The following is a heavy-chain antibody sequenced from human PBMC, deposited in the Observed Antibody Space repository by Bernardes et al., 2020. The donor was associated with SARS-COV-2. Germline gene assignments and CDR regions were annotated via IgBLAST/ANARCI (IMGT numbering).Heavy chain of an antibody. CDR2: ISEDGSST. D-gene: IGHD1-26*01. J-gene: IGHJ4*02. V-gene: IGHV3-74*01. CDR1: GFTFNSYY. Sequence: SLSLSCAASGFTFNSYYIHWVRQVPDKGLVWVSRISEDGSSTNYADSVKGRFAISRDNARNTVYLQMNSLKAEDTAVYYCARGSGNYYFDYWGQGTLLTVSS. CDR3: ARGSGNYYFDY.